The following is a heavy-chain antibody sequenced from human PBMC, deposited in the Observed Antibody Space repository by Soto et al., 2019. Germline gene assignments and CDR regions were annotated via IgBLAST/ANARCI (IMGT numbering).Heavy chain of an antibody. CDR3: AREREKTLSGPTPDAFDI. J-gene: IGHJ3*02. D-gene: IGHD5-12*01. CDR1: GGTFSSYT. Sequence: SVKVSCKASGGTFSSYTISWVRQAPGQGLEWIGRIIPILGIANYAQKFQGRVTITADKSTSTAYMELSSLRSEDTAVYYCAREREKTLSGPTPDAFDIWGQGTMVTVSS. V-gene: IGHV1-69*04. CDR2: IIPILGIA.